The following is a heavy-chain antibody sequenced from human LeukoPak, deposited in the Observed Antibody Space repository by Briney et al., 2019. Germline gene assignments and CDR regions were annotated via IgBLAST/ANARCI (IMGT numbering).Heavy chain of an antibody. V-gene: IGHV3-30*03. CDR1: GFTFSSYG. CDR2: ISYDGSNK. J-gene: IGHJ4*02. D-gene: IGHD3/OR15-3a*01. CDR3: ARDSGFSGTQRGEY. Sequence: AGGSLRLSCAASGFTFSSYGMHWVRQAPGKGLEWVAVISYDGSNKYYADSVKGRFTISRDSSKNTLYLQMNSLRAEDTAVYYCARDSGFSGTQRGEYWGQGTLVTVSS.